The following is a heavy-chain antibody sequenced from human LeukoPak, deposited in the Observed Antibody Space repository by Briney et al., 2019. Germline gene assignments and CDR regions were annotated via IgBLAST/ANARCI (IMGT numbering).Heavy chain of an antibody. CDR2: ISYDGSNK. CDR1: GFTFSSYG. D-gene: IGHD3-16*01. Sequence: GRSLRLSCAASGFTFSSYGMHWVRQAPGKGLEWVAVISYDGSNKYYADSVKGRFTISRDNSKNTLYLQMNSLRAEDTAVYYRAKSSNPLGYYYYYGMDVWGQGTTVTVSS. J-gene: IGHJ6*02. CDR3: AKSSNPLGYYYYYGMDV. V-gene: IGHV3-30*18.